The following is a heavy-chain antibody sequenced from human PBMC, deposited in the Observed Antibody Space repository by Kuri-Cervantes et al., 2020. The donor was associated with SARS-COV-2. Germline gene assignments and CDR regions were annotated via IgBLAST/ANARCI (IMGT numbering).Heavy chain of an antibody. J-gene: IGHJ4*02. D-gene: IGHD1-26*01. CDR2: ISYDGGNK. V-gene: IGHV3-30*14. CDR3: ASEWEPYYFDY. CDR1: GFTFSSYA. Sequence: LSLTCAASGFTFSSYAMHWVRQAPGKGLEWVAVISYDGGNKYYADSVKGRFTISRDNSKNTLYLQMSSLRAEDTAVYYCASEWEPYYFDYWGQGTLVTVSS.